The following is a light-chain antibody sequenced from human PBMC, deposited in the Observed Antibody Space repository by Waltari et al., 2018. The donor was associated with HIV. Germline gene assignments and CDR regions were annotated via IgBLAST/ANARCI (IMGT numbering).Light chain of an antibody. Sequence: QSALTQPSSASGSPGQAVTISCTGTSSDVGGHSYVSWYQQHPGKAPKLIISEVTKRPSGVPDRFSGSKSGNTASLTVSGLQAEDEGDYFCSSYSGRNRSVIFGGGTRVTVL. V-gene: IGLV2-8*01. CDR2: EVT. CDR3: SSYSGRNRSVI. CDR1: SSDVGGHSY. J-gene: IGLJ2*01.